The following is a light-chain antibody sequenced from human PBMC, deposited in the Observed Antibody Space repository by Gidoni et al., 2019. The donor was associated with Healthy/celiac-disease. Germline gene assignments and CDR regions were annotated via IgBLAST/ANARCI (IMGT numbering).Light chain of an antibody. CDR1: QSVSSSY. J-gene: IGKJ3*01. CDR2: AAS. Sequence: EIVLTPSQGTLSLSPGERATLSCRASQSVSSSYLAWYQQKPGQAPRLLIYAASSRATGIPDRSSGSGSGTDFTLTISRLEPEDFAVYYCQQYGSSPGFTFGPGTKVDIK. V-gene: IGKV3-20*01. CDR3: QQYGSSPGFT.